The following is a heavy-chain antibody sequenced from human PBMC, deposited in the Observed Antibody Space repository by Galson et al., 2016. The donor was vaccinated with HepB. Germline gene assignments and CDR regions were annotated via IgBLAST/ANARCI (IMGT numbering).Heavy chain of an antibody. Sequence: QSGAEVKRPGESLKISCKASGYNFTNYWIGWVRQMPGKGLEWMGLIYPGDSDVEYSPSFQGQVTISADTSITTTYLQWSSLKASDTAISYCARGRWLGFDYWGQGTVVTVSS. CDR1: GYNFTNYW. CDR2: IYPGDSDV. D-gene: IGHD6-19*01. V-gene: IGHV5-51*01. J-gene: IGHJ4*02. CDR3: ARGRWLGFDY.